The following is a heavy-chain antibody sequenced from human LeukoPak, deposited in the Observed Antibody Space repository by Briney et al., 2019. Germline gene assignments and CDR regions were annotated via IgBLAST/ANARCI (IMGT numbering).Heavy chain of an antibody. D-gene: IGHD3-22*01. J-gene: IGHJ4*02. Sequence: PSETLSLTCSVSGGSLSPYFWSWIRQPPGGGLEWLGEIKWSGSTNYNPSLKSRVTISVEKFKNQFSLEVTSVTAADTAMYYCATLGGLYYESHGYPDFDHWGQGTLVTVSS. CDR1: GGSLSPYF. V-gene: IGHV4-34*01. CDR3: ATLGGLYYESHGYPDFDH. CDR2: IKWSGST.